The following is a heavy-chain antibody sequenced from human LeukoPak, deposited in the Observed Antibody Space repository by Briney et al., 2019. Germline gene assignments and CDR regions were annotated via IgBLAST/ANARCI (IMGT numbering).Heavy chain of an antibody. CDR2: ISGSGGST. CDR1: GFTFSSYG. D-gene: IGHD1-26*01. J-gene: IGHJ4*02. V-gene: IGHV3-23*01. Sequence: GGSLRLSCAASGFTFSSYGMSWVRQAPGKGLEWVSAISGSGGSTYYADSVKGRFTITRDNSKNTLYLQMNSLRAEDTAVYYCAKGSGSYRPLNFDYWGQGTLVTVSS. CDR3: AKGSGSYRPLNFDY.